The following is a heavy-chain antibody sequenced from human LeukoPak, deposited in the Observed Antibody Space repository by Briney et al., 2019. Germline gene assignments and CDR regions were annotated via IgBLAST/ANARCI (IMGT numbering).Heavy chain of an antibody. CDR2: ISSSSSSYI. V-gene: IGHV3-21*01. CDR1: GFTFSSYS. J-gene: IGHJ4*02. CDR3: ARDLTRTPIRYSYGCDY. Sequence: KPGGSLRLSCAASGFTFSSYSMNWVRQAPGKGLEWVSSISSSSSSYIYYADSVKGRFTISRDNAKNSLYLQMNSLRAEDTAVYYCARDLTRTPIRYSYGCDYWGQGTLVTVSS. D-gene: IGHD5-18*01.